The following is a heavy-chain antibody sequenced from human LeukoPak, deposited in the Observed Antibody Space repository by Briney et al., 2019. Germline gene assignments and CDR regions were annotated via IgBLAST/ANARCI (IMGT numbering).Heavy chain of an antibody. D-gene: IGHD5-24*01. V-gene: IGHV3-30*18. J-gene: IGHJ5*02. Sequence: GGSLRLSCAAPGFTFSSYGMHWVRQAPGKGLEWVAVISYDGSNKYYADSVKGRFTISRDNSKNTLYLQMNSLRAEDTAVYYCAKDSSTIVENWFDPWGQGTLVTVSS. CDR3: AKDSSTIVENWFDP. CDR1: GFTFSSYG. CDR2: ISYDGSNK.